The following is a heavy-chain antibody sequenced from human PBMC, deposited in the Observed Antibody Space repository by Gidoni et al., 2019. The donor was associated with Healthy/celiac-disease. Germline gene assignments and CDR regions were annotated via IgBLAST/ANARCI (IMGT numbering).Heavy chain of an antibody. V-gene: IGHV3-30*18. J-gene: IGHJ4*02. Sequence: QVQLVESGGGVVQPGRSLRLSCSASGFTFSSYGMHWVRQAPGKGLEWVAVISYDGSNKYYADSVKGRFTISRDNSKNTLYLQMNSLRAEDTAVYYCAKGLGGMVRGAAGYWGQGTLVTVSS. CDR3: AKGLGGMVRGAAGY. D-gene: IGHD3-10*01. CDR1: GFTFSSYG. CDR2: ISYDGSNK.